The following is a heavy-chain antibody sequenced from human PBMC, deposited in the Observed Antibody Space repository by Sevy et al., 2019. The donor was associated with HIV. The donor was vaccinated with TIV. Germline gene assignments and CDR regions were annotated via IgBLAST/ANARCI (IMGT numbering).Heavy chain of an antibody. CDR2: ISSSGSTI. J-gene: IGHJ4*02. V-gene: IGHV3-48*03. Sequence: GGSLRLSCAASGFTFSSYEMNWVRQAPGKGLEWVSYISSSGSTIYYADSVKGRFTISRDNAKNSLYLQMNSLRAEDTAVYYCATVSPRVADYWGQGTLVTVSS. CDR1: GFTFSSYE. CDR3: ATVSPRVADY. D-gene: IGHD2-15*01.